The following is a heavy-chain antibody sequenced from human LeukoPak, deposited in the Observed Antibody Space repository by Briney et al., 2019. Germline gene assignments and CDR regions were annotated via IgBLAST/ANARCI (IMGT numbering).Heavy chain of an antibody. CDR3: ARGPLIAAAGFHYYYYMDV. V-gene: IGHV4-38-2*02. CDR1: GYSISSGYY. Sequence: SETLSLTCTVSGYSISSGYYWGWIRQPPGKGLEWIGSIYHSGSTYYNPSLKSRVTISVDTSKNQFSLKLSSVTAADTAVYYCARGPLIAAAGFHYYYYMDVWGKGTTVTVSS. D-gene: IGHD6-13*01. CDR2: IYHSGST. J-gene: IGHJ6*03.